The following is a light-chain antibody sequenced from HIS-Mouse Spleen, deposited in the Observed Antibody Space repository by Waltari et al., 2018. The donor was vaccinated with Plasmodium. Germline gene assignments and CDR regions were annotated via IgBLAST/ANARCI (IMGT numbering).Light chain of an antibody. CDR2: EDS. J-gene: IGLJ3*02. V-gene: IGLV3-10*01. Sequence: SYALTQPPSVSVSPGKTARITSSGDSLPNKNAYWYQQKSGKAPVLVSYEDSNRPSGIPERFSGSSSGTMATLTISGAQVEDEADYYCYSTDSSGNHRVFGGGTKLTVL. CDR1: SLPNKN. CDR3: YSTDSSGNHRV.